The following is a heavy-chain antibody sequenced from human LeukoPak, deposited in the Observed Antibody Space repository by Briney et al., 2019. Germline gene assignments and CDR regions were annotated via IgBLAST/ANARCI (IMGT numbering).Heavy chain of an antibody. CDR2: ISGSCGST. V-gene: IGHV3-23*01. Sequence: GGSLRLSCAASGFTFSSYAMSWVRQAPGKGLEWVSAISGSCGSTYYADSVKGRFTISRDNSKNTLYLEMNSLRAEDTAVYYCAKFRYYDFWSGYHYFDYWGQGTLVTVSS. CDR1: GFTFSSYA. CDR3: AKFRYYDFWSGYHYFDY. D-gene: IGHD3-3*01. J-gene: IGHJ4*02.